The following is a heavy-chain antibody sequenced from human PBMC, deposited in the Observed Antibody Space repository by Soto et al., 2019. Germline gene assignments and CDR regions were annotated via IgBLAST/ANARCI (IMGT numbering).Heavy chain of an antibody. D-gene: IGHD3-3*01. V-gene: IGHV3-23*01. CDR3: AKDRTPTYYDFWSGYSFFDY. Sequence: EVQLLESGGGLVQPGGSLRLSYAASGFTFSSYAMSWVRQAPGKGLEWVSAISGSGGSTYYADSVKGRFTISRDNSKNTLYLQMNSLRAEDTAVYYCAKDRTPTYYDFWSGYSFFDYWGQGTLVTVSS. CDR1: GFTFSSYA. J-gene: IGHJ4*02. CDR2: ISGSGGST.